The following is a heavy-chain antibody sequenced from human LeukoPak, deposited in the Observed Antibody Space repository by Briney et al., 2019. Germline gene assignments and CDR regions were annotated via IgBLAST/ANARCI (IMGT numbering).Heavy chain of an antibody. Sequence: GASVKVSFKASGYTFTSYGISWVRQAPGQGLEWMGWISAYNGNTNYAQKLQGRVTMTTDTSTSTAYMELRSLRSDDTAVYYCARSDYSSSYRSLMDVWGKGTTVTVSS. D-gene: IGHD6-13*01. J-gene: IGHJ6*03. CDR3: ARSDYSSSYRSLMDV. CDR2: ISAYNGNT. CDR1: GYTFTSYG. V-gene: IGHV1-18*01.